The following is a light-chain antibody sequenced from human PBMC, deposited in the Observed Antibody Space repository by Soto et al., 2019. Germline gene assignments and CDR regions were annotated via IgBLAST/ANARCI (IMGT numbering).Light chain of an antibody. J-gene: IGKJ1*01. V-gene: IGKV1-39*01. Sequence: DIPMTQSPSSLSASVGDRVTITCRASQSISSYLHWYQQKPGKAPKLLIYAASSLQSGVPSRFSGSGSGTDFTLTTSSLQPEDFATYYCQQSYNTPWTFGQGTKVEIK. CDR1: QSISSY. CDR3: QQSYNTPWT. CDR2: AAS.